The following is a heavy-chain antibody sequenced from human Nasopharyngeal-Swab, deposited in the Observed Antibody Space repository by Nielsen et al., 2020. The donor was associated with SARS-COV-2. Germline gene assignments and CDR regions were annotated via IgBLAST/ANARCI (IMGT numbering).Heavy chain of an antibody. V-gene: IGHV1-24*01. CDR1: GYTLTELS. CDR3: ATVSGSGYGARSYYYMDV. CDR2: FDPEDGET. J-gene: IGHJ6*03. Sequence: ASVNVSCKVSGYTLTELSMHWVRQAPGKGLEWVGGFDPEDGETIYAQKFQGRVTMTEDTSTDTAYMELSSLRSEDTAVYYCATVSGSGYGARSYYYMDVWGKGTTVTVSS. D-gene: IGHD3-22*01.